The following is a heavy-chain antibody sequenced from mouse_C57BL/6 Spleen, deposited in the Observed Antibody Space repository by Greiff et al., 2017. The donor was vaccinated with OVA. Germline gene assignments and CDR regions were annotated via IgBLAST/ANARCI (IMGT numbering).Heavy chain of an antibody. CDR2: IDPENGDT. Sequence: EVQLQQSGAELVRPGASVKLSCTASGFNIKDDYMHWVKQRPEQGLEWIGWIDPENGDTEYASKFQGKAPITADTSSNTAYLQLSSLTSEDTAVYYCTTPVFAYWGQGTLVTVSA. V-gene: IGHV14-4*01. CDR1: GFNIKDDY. J-gene: IGHJ3*01. CDR3: TTPVFAY.